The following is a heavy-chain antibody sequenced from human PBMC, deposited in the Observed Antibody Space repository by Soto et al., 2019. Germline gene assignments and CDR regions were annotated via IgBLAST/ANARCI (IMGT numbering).Heavy chain of an antibody. CDR1: GFTFSGSA. J-gene: IGHJ4*02. V-gene: IGHV3-73*01. D-gene: IGHD3-10*01. Sequence: GGSLRLSCAASGFTFSGSAMHWVRQASGKGLEWVGRIRSNANNYATAYAASVKGRFIVSRDDAKNTAYLQMNSLKTEDTAVYYCTRHVYYYGSGSYQTFDFWGQGTLVTVSS. CDR3: TRHVYYYGSGSYQTFDF. CDR2: IRSNANNYAT.